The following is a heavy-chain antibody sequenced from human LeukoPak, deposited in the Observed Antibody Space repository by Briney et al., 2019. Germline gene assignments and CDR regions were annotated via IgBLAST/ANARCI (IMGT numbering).Heavy chain of an antibody. CDR3: ARVAAAGNYYFDY. CDR1: SGSISTSNYY. Sequence: SETLSLTCTVSSGSISTSNYYWGWVRQPPGKALEWIGNIFYSGSTYYSPSLKSRVTISLDTSRNQFSLKLSSVTAADTAVYFCARVAAAGNYYFDYWGQGTLVTVSS. D-gene: IGHD6-13*01. V-gene: IGHV4-39*07. CDR2: IFYSGST. J-gene: IGHJ4*02.